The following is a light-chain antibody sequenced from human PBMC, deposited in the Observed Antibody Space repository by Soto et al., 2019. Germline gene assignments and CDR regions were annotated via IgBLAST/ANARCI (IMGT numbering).Light chain of an antibody. V-gene: IGKV1-17*01. CDR3: LQHHSYRT. CDR1: QDVRSD. CDR2: AAS. J-gene: IGKJ1*01. Sequence: DIQMTQSPSSLSASVGDRVTITCRASQDVRSDLGWYQQKPGKAPKRLIYAASSLQSGVPSRFSGSGSGTEFTLTINSLQPEDFATYYCLQHHSYRTFGQGTKVGIK.